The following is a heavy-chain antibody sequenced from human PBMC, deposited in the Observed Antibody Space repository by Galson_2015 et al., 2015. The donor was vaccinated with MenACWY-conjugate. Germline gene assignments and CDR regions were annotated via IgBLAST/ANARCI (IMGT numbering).Heavy chain of an antibody. J-gene: IGHJ4*02. V-gene: IGHV3-74*01. D-gene: IGHD1-26*01. CDR2: TDPDGSTT. CDR1: GFTFSTYW. CDR3: ATAGSYRFDY. Sequence: SLRLSCAPSGFTFSTYWMHWVRQAPGKGLEWVSRTDPDGSTTDYAESMKGRFTISRDNAKNTLFLQIRSLRVEDTAVYYCATAGSYRFDYWGQG.